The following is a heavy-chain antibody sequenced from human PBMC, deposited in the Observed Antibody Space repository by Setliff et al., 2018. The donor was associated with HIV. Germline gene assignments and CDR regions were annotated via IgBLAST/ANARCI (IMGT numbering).Heavy chain of an antibody. D-gene: IGHD4-4*01. V-gene: IGHV4-38-2*01. CDR2: IYHSGST. CDR1: GYSISSGYY. Sequence: SETLSLTCAVSGYSISSGYYWGWIRQPPGKGLEWIGSIYHSGSTYYNPSLKSRVTISVDTSKNQFSLKLSSVTAADTAVYYRARHPTVWSQGTLVTVSS. CDR3: ARHPTV. J-gene: IGHJ4*02.